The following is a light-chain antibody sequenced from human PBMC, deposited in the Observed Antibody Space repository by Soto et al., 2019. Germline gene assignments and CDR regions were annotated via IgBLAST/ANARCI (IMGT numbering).Light chain of an antibody. V-gene: IGKV3-20*01. J-gene: IGKJ1*01. CDR3: QQYGTSPPT. CDR1: QSVSGSD. Sequence: EVVLTQSPGTLSLSPGERATLSCRASQSVSGSDLAWYQQKPGQAPRLLISGASSRATGIPDRFSGSGSGTDFTLTISRLEPEDFAVFYCQQYGTSPPTFGQGTKVEI. CDR2: GAS.